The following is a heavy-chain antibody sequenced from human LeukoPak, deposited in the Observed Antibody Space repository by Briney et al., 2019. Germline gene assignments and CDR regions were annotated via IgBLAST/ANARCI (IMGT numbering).Heavy chain of an antibody. CDR3: ARGSLLYYDSSGAKPFDY. D-gene: IGHD3-22*01. Sequence: VPSVKVSCKASGYTFTGYYMHWVRQAPGQGLEWMGWINPNSGGTNYAQKFQGRVTMTRDTSISTAYMELSRLRSDDTAVYYCARGSLLYYDSSGAKPFDYWGQGTLVTVSS. V-gene: IGHV1-2*02. J-gene: IGHJ4*02. CDR2: INPNSGGT. CDR1: GYTFTGYY.